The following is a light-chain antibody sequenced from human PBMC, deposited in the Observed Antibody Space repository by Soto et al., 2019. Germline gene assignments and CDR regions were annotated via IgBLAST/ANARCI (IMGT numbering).Light chain of an antibody. CDR3: CSYAGNRYVV. CDR2: EVS. V-gene: IGLV2-23*02. CDR1: SSDVGSYNL. Sequence: QSVLTQPASVSGSPGQSITISCTGTSSDVGSYNLVSWYQQHPGKAPKLMIYEVSKRPSGVSNRFSGSKSGNTASLTISGLQAEDEADYYCCSYAGNRYVVFGGGTKLTVL. J-gene: IGLJ2*01.